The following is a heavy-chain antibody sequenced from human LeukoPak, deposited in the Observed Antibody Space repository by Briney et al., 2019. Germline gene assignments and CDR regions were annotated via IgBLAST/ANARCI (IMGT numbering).Heavy chain of an antibody. V-gene: IGHV3-53*01. D-gene: IGHD3-9*01. J-gene: IGHJ5*02. CDR1: GFIVSGDF. Sequence: GGSLRLSCAASGFIVSGDFMSWVCQAPGKGLEWVSVIYSDGSTYYADSVKGRFTISRDNSKNTLDLQMTGLRAEDTAVYYCAKSRVPYYDILTGTLFGWFDPWGQGTLVTVSS. CDR3: AKSRVPYYDILTGTLFGWFDP. CDR2: IYSDGST.